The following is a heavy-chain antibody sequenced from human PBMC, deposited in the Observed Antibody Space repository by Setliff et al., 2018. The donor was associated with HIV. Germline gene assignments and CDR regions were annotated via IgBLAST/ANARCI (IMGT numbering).Heavy chain of an antibody. CDR1: GDSVSGYY. CDR3: ARDRIEVLADSPHDVFDI. CDR2: VHNSAGS. D-gene: IGHD3-22*01. Sequence: SETLSLTCAVSGDSVSGYYWSWIRQPAGRGLEWIGRVHNSAGSNYNPSLKSRVTMSVDTAKNQLSLKLTADSAADTAVYYCARDRIEVLADSPHDVFDIWGRGIMVTVSS. J-gene: IGHJ3*02. V-gene: IGHV4-4*07.